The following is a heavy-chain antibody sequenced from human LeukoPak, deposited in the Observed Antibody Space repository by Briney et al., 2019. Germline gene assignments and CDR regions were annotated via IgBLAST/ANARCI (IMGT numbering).Heavy chain of an antibody. CDR1: GYTFISYY. CDR2: INPSGGST. CDR3: ARDGEIAARRYYFDY. D-gene: IGHD6-13*01. V-gene: IGHV1-46*01. J-gene: IGHJ4*02. Sequence: ASVKVSCKASGYTFISYYMHWVRQAPGQGLEWMGIINPSGGSTSYAQKFQGRVTMTRDMSTSTVYMELSSLRSEDTAVYYCARDGEIAARRYYFDYWGQGTLVTVSS.